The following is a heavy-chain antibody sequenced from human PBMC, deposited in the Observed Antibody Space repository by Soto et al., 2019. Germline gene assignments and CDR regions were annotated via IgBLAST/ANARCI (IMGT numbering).Heavy chain of an antibody. D-gene: IGHD3-3*01. CDR3: WFWSGYYPPPPMDV. CDR1: GFTFSNAW. V-gene: IGHV3-15*01. J-gene: IGHJ6*02. CDR2: IKSKTDGGTT. Sequence: EVQLVESGGGLVKPGGSLRLSCAASGFTFSNAWMSWVRQAPGKGLEWVGRIKSKTDGGTTDYAAPVKGRFTISRDDSKNTLYLQMNSLKTEDTAVYYCWFWSGYYPPPPMDVWGQGTTVTVSS.